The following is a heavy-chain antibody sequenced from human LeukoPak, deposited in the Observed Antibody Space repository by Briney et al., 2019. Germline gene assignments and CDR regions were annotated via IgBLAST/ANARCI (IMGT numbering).Heavy chain of an antibody. CDR1: GASVTTSH. V-gene: IGHV4-59*02. CDR2: VDYNGGT. J-gene: IGHJ4*02. Sequence: PSETLSLTCTVSGASVTTSHWNWVRQPPGKGLEWIGNVDYNGGTKYNPSLKSRVTMSLDTSKNQFSLKLKFVTAADTALYYCARGFYEPFDRWGQGTLVTASS. D-gene: IGHD2/OR15-2a*01. CDR3: ARGFYEPFDR.